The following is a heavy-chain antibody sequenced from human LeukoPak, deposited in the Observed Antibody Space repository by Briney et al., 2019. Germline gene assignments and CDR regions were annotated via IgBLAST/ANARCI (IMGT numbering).Heavy chain of an antibody. Sequence: KPGGSLRLSCAASGLTFSDYYMIWIRQAPGKGLEYISYVSSSSTDIKYADSVKGRFTISRENAKNSVYLQMNSLRAEDTAVYYCARTARGLDYWGQGTLVTVSS. CDR1: GLTFSDYY. D-gene: IGHD2-21*02. J-gene: IGHJ4*02. CDR3: ARTARGLDY. V-gene: IGHV3-11*03. CDR2: VSSSSTDI.